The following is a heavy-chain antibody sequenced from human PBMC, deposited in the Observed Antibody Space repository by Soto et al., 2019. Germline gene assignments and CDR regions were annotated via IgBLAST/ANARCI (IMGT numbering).Heavy chain of an antibody. D-gene: IGHD6-13*01. CDR3: ARDLTTATGAFDY. V-gene: IGHV3-21*01. CDR2: ISSSSNNI. CDR1: GFSLSTYS. Sequence: EVQLVESGGGLVKPGGSLRLSCAASGFSLSTYSMNWVRQAPGKGLEWVSSISSSSNNIYYADSVKGRFTISRDNAKNSLFLQVNSLRDEDTAVYFCARDLTTATGAFDYWGQGTLVIVSS. J-gene: IGHJ4*02.